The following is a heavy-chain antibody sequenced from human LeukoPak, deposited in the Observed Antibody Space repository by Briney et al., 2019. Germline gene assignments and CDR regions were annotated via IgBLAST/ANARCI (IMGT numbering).Heavy chain of an antibody. D-gene: IGHD7-27*01. Sequence: GGSLRLSCAASGFTFDNYIMNWVRQAPGKGLEWVSYISSSSSTIYYADSVKGRFTISRDNAKDSLYLQMNSLRAEDTAVYYCARDGDFDYWGQGTLVTVSS. CDR3: ARDGDFDY. J-gene: IGHJ4*02. CDR1: GFTFDNYI. CDR2: ISSSSSTI. V-gene: IGHV3-48*01.